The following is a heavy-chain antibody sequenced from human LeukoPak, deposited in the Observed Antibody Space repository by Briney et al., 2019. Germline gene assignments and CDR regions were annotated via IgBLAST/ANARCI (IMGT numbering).Heavy chain of an antibody. Sequence: SVKVSCKASGGTFSSYAIIWVRQAPGQGLEWMGGIIPIFGTTNYAQKFQGRVTITTDESTSTAYMELSSLRSEDTAVYYCARDPEVGATDDAFDIWGQGTMVTVSS. V-gene: IGHV1-69*05. J-gene: IGHJ3*02. CDR1: GGTFSSYA. D-gene: IGHD1-26*01. CDR2: IIPIFGTT. CDR3: ARDPEVGATDDAFDI.